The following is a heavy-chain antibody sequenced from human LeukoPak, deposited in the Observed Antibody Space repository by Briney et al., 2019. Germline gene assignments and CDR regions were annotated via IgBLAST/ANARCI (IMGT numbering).Heavy chain of an antibody. CDR3: ARAAMVLRYFDSPVWFDP. V-gene: IGHV4-4*07. D-gene: IGHD3-9*01. Sequence: SETLSLTCTVSGGSISSYYWSWIRQPAGKGLEWIGRIYTSGSTNYNPSLKSRVTISVDTSKNQFSLKLSSVTAADTAVYYCARAAMVLRYFDSPVWFDPWGQGTLVTVSS. CDR2: IYTSGST. J-gene: IGHJ5*02. CDR1: GGSISSYY.